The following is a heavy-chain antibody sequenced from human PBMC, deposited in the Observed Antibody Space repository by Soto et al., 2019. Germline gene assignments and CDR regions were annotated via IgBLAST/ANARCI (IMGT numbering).Heavy chain of an antibody. J-gene: IGHJ4*03. V-gene: IGHV4-31*03. CDR2: VYHSGST. CDR3: ARDTGLAPTVWGY. Sequence: QVQLQESGPGLVKPSQTLSLTCSVSGDSIRGGGHYWNWIRQFPGKGLEWIGYVYHSGSTHYNPSLRCRLTLSIDTSKNQFSLRIISATAADTALSYWARDTGLAPTVWGYWGHGTQVTVSS. D-gene: IGHD7-27*01. CDR1: GDSIRGGGHY.